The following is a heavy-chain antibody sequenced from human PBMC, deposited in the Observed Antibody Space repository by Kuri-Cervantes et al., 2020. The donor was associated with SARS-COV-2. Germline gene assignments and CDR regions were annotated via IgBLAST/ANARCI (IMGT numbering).Heavy chain of an antibody. Sequence: GGSLRLSCAASGFTFDDYAMHWVRQAPGKGLEWVSGISWNSGSIGYADSVKGRFTISRDNAKNSLYLRMNSLRAEDTALYYCAKDRMVQGVIRGTAFDPWGRGTLVTVSS. D-gene: IGHD3-10*01. CDR3: AKDRMVQGVIRGTAFDP. CDR2: ISWNSGSI. V-gene: IGHV3-9*01. J-gene: IGHJ5*02. CDR1: GFTFDDYA.